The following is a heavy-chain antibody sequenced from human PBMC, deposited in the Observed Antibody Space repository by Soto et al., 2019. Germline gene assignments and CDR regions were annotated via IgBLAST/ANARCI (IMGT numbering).Heavy chain of an antibody. V-gene: IGHV1-46*01. CDR1: GYTFTSYY. CDR3: ATVGRALRFLEWPNPGGYFDY. CDR2: INPNDGNT. Sequence: ASVKVSCKASGYTFTSYYMHWVRQAPGQGLEWMGIINPNDGNTSYAQKLQGRVTMTTDTSTSTAYMELRSLRSEDTAVYYCATVGRALRFLEWPNPGGYFDYWGQGTLVTVSS. D-gene: IGHD3-3*01. J-gene: IGHJ4*02.